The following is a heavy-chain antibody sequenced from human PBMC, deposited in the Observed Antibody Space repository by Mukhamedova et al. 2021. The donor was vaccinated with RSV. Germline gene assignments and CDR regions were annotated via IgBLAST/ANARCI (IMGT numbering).Heavy chain of an antibody. D-gene: IGHD7-27*01. CDR2: YMGTT. J-gene: IGHJ3*02. CDR3: AIRLRTGITHHDAFDI. Sequence: YMGTTNYNPSLKSRVTISVDTSKNQFSLRLSSVTAADTAVYYCAIRLRTGITHHDAFDIWGQGTVVTVSS. V-gene: IGHV4-59*08.